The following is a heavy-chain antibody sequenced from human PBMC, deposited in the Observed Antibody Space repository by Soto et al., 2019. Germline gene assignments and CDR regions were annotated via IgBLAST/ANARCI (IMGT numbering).Heavy chain of an antibody. CDR3: ARDRAPWSDGYVYYGIDV. Sequence: QVQLVQSGAEVKKPGASVKVSCKASGYTFTGYYMHWVRQAPGQGLEWMGWINPNSGGTNYAQKFQGWVTMTRDTSISTAYMELSRLRSDDTAVYYCARDRAPWSDGYVYYGIDVWGQGTTVTVSS. D-gene: IGHD3-22*01. V-gene: IGHV1-2*04. CDR2: INPNSGGT. CDR1: GYTFTGYY. J-gene: IGHJ6*02.